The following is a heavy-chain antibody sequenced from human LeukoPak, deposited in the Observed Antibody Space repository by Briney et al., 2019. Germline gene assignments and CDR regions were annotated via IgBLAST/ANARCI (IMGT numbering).Heavy chain of an antibody. Sequence: ASVKVSCKASGYTFTSYDINWVRQATGQGLEWMGWMNPNSGNTGYAQKFQGRVTMTRNTSISTAYMELSSLRSEDTAVYYCARSRPRAPYYYYYMDVWGKGTTVTVSS. V-gene: IGHV1-8*01. CDR1: GYTFTSYD. CDR3: ARSRPRAPYYYYYMDV. CDR2: MNPNSGNT. J-gene: IGHJ6*03.